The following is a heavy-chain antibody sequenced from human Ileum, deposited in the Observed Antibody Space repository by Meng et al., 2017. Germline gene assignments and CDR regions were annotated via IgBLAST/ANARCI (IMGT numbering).Heavy chain of an antibody. CDR1: GASISSGYW. Sequence: QVQLQGSGPGLVAPSGTLSLTCAVSGASISSGYWWSWVRQPPGKGLEWIGEIHHGGGTNYNPSLKSRVTISVDKSSNQYTLRLTSVTAADTAMYYCARNGAYSADPWGQGTLVTVSS. V-gene: IGHV4-4*02. CDR3: ARNGAYSADP. J-gene: IGHJ5*02. D-gene: IGHD2-21*01. CDR2: IHHGGGT.